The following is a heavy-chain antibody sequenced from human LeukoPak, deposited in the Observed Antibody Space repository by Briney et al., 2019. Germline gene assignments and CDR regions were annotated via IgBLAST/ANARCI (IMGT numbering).Heavy chain of an antibody. CDR3: AKGPPVYGDSEPWYFDL. J-gene: IGHJ2*01. Sequence: PGGSLRLSCAASGFTFSSYDMHWVRQATGKGLEWVSAIGTAGDTYYPGSVKGRFTISRENAKNSLYLQMNSLRAGDTAVYYCAKGPPVYGDSEPWYFDLWGRGTLVTVSS. CDR1: GFTFSSYD. V-gene: IGHV3-13*01. CDR2: IGTAGDT. D-gene: IGHD4-17*01.